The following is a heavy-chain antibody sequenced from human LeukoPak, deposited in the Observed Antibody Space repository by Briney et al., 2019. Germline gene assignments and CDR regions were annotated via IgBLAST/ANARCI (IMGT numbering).Heavy chain of an antibody. Sequence: SETLSLTCTVSGGSISSYYWSWIRQPPGKGLEWIGDIFHSGNTYYNPSLKSRVTISVDTSKNQFSLKLRSVTAADTAVYYCARDSWPEVVRFDYWGQGTLVTVSS. D-gene: IGHD1-14*01. CDR3: ARDSWPEVVRFDY. J-gene: IGHJ4*02. V-gene: IGHV4-59*12. CDR1: GGSISSYY. CDR2: IFHSGNT.